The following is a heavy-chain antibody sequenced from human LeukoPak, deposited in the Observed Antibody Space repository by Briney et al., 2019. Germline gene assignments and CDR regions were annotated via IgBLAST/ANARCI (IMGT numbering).Heavy chain of an antibody. V-gene: IGHV3-66*01. CDR3: ARNYYDSSGYFQDAFDI. CDR2: IYSGGST. CDR1: GFTVRSNY. Sequence: GGSLRLSCAASGFTVRSNYMSWVRQAPGKGLEWVSVIYSGGSTYYADSVKGRFTISRDNSKNTLYLQMNSLRAEDTAVYYCARNYYDSSGYFQDAFDIWGQGTMVTVSS. J-gene: IGHJ3*02. D-gene: IGHD3-22*01.